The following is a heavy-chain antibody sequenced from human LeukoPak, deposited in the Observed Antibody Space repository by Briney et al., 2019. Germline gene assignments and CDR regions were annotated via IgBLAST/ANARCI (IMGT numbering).Heavy chain of an antibody. J-gene: IGHJ4*02. CDR3: ARTPEWGAAAGTFDY. Sequence: ASVKVSCKASGYTFTSYAMHWVRQAPGQRLEWMGWINAGNGNTKYSQEFQGRVTITRDTSASTAYMELSSLRSEDMAVYYCARTPEWGAAAGTFDYWGQGTLVTVSS. D-gene: IGHD6-13*01. V-gene: IGHV1-3*03. CDR1: GYTFTSYA. CDR2: INAGNGNT.